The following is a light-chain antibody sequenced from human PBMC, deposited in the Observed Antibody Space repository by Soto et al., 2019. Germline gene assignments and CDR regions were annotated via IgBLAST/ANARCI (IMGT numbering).Light chain of an antibody. J-gene: IGKJ1*01. V-gene: IGKV4-1*01. CDR3: QQYYSTPWK. Sequence: DIVMTQSPDSLAVSLGERATINCKSSQSVLYSSNNKNYLAWYQQKSRQPPKLLIYWASTRESGVPDRFSGSGSGTDSTLTISSLQAEDVAVYYCQQYYSTPWKFGQGTKVEIK. CDR2: WAS. CDR1: QSVLYSSNNKNY.